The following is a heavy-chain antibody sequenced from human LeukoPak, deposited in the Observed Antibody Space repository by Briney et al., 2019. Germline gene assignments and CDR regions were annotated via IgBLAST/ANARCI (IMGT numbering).Heavy chain of an antibody. CDR2: ISGSGGST. CDR3: AKGGYYDSSGYYGY. J-gene: IGHJ4*02. V-gene: IGHV3-23*01. D-gene: IGHD3-22*01. Sequence: GGSLRLSCAASGFTFSSNAMSWVRQAPGKGLEWVSAISGSGGSTYYADSVKGRFTISRDNSKNTLYLQMNSLRAEDTAVYYCAKGGYYDSSGYYGYWGQGTLVTVSS. CDR1: GFTFSSNA.